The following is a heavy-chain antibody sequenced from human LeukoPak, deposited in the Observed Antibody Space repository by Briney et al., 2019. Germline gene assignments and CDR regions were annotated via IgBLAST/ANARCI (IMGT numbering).Heavy chain of an antibody. CDR1: GGSISSYY. CDR2: IYSSGST. Sequence: SETLSLTCTVSGGSISSYYWSWIRQPAGKGLEWIGRIYSSGSTNYNPSLKSRVTMSVDTSKNQFSLKLSTVTAADTAVYFCARVTREAARYWYFDLWGRGTLVTVSS. J-gene: IGHJ2*01. CDR3: ARVTREAARYWYFDL. D-gene: IGHD6-6*01. V-gene: IGHV4-4*07.